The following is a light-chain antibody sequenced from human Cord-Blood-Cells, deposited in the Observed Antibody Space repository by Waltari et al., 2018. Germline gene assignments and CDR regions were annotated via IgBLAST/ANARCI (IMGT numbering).Light chain of an antibody. J-gene: IGLJ1*01. CDR2: DVS. CDR1: SSDVGGYNY. CDR3: SSYTSSSTYV. Sequence: QSALTQPASVSGSPGKSITISCTGTSSDVGGYNYVSCYQQHPGKAPKLSIYDVSNRPSGVSNRFSGSKSGNTASLTISGLQAEDEADYYCSSYTSSSTYVFGTGTKVTVL. V-gene: IGLV2-14*01.